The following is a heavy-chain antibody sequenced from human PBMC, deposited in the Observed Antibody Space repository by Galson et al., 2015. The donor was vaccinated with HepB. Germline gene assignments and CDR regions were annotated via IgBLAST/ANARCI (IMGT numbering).Heavy chain of an antibody. V-gene: IGHV3-64*01. CDR2: ISAYGGST. D-gene: IGHD2-15*01. CDR3: ASLYCRGGSCYFDY. CDR1: GFTFSSYA. Sequence: SLRLSCEASGFTFSSYAINWVRQAPGKGLACVAAISAYGGSTNYASSVKDRFTISRDTSKNTRYLQMGSLKVEDMAVYYFASLYCRGGSCYFDYWGQGTLVTVSS. J-gene: IGHJ4*02.